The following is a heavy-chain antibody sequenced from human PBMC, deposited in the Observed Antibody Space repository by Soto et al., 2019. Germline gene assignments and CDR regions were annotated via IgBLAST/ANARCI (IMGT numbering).Heavy chain of an antibody. CDR1: GGTFSSYA. J-gene: IGHJ6*02. CDR2: FIPMFNRP. Sequence: QVQLVQSGAEVKKPGSSVKVSCKASGGTFSSYAISWVRQAPGQGLEWMGGFIPMFNRPHSARKFQGRVTITADESTSTASMDLSCLRSEDTAVYYCARGQFHHVSNYYYALDVWGQGTTVTVSS. V-gene: IGHV1-69*01. CDR3: ARGQFHHVSNYYYALDV.